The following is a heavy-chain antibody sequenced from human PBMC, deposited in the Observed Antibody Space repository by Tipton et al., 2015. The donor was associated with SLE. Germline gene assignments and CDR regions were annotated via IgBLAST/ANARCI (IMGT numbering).Heavy chain of an antibody. J-gene: IGHJ4*02. V-gene: IGHV1-69*09. CDR2: IIPILDIV. Sequence: QLVQSGAEVKKPGSSVKVSCKASGGTFSSYTVNWVRQAPGQGLEWMGRIIPILDIVNYAQKFQGRVTITADKSTSTAYMELSSLRSDDTAVYYCARDHSGVDYWGQGTLVTVSS. CDR3: ARDHSGVDY. D-gene: IGHD1-26*01. CDR1: GGTFSSYT.